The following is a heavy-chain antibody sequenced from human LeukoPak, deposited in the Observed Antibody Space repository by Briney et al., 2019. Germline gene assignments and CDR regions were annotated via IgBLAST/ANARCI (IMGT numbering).Heavy chain of an antibody. CDR1: GGSISSYY. D-gene: IGHD3-22*01. Sequence: SETLSLTCTVSGGSISSYYWSWIRQPPGKGLEWIGYIYYSGSTNYNPCLNSRLTISVDTSKNQFSLKLSSVTAADTAVYYCARVIALDDYDSSGYLDYWGQGTLVTVSS. CDR3: ARVIALDDYDSSGYLDY. CDR2: IYYSGST. J-gene: IGHJ4*02. V-gene: IGHV4-59*01.